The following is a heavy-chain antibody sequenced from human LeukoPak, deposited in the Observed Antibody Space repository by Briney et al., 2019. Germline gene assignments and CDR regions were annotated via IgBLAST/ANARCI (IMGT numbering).Heavy chain of an antibody. CDR3: ARPASTFPLGY. D-gene: IGHD3-3*02. J-gene: IGHJ4*02. CDR1: GFSFSTYS. CDR2: ISSSGTTI. V-gene: IGHV3-48*04. Sequence: GGSLRLSCAASGFSFSTYSMNWVRQAPGKGLEWVSYISSSGTTIYYADSVKGRFTISRDNANNSLYLQMHSLRAEDTALYYCARPASTFPLGYWGPGTLVTVSS.